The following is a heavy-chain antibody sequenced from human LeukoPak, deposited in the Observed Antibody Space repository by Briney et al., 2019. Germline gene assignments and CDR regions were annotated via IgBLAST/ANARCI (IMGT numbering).Heavy chain of an antibody. D-gene: IGHD3-3*01. V-gene: IGHV3-7*01. CDR2: IKQDGSEK. J-gene: IGHJ5*02. Sequence: GGSLRLSCAASGFTFSSYWMSWVRQAPGKGLEWVANIKQDGSEKYYVDSVKGRFTISRDNSKNTLYLQMNSLRAEDTAVYYCAKSAGGVLRFLEWLSYNWFDPWGQGTLVTVSS. CDR1: GFTFSSYW. CDR3: AKSAGGVLRFLEWLSYNWFDP.